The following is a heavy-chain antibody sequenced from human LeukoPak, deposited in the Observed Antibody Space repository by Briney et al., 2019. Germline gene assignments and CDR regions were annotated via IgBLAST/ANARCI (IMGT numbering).Heavy chain of an antibody. CDR1: GGSISSYY. Sequence: SETLSLTCTVSGGSISSYYWSWIRQPPGKGLEWIGYIYHSGSTYYNPSLKSRVTISVDRSKNQFSLKLSSVTAADTAVYYCARDRRDPQLAFDIWGQGTMVTVSS. CDR3: ARDRRDPQLAFDI. J-gene: IGHJ3*02. CDR2: IYHSGST. D-gene: IGHD6-13*01. V-gene: IGHV4-59*12.